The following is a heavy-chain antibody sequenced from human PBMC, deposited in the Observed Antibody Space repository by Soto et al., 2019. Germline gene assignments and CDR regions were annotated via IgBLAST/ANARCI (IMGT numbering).Heavy chain of an antibody. CDR2: ISGSGGST. J-gene: IGHJ6*02. D-gene: IGHD3-3*01. CDR3: AKAVGVVRTLYGVDV. V-gene: IGHV3-23*01. Sequence: EVQLLESGGGLVQPGGSLRLSCAASGFTFSSYAMSWVRQGPGKGLEWVSTISGSGGSTYYADSVKGRFTISRDNSKNTLYLQMNSLRGEDTAVYYCAKAVGVVRTLYGVDVWGQGTTVTVSS. CDR1: GFTFSSYA.